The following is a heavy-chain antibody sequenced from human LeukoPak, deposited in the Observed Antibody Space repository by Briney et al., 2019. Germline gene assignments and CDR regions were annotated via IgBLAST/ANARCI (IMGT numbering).Heavy chain of an antibody. V-gene: IGHV3-64*01. D-gene: IGHD3-22*01. CDR1: GFTFSSYA. J-gene: IGHJ4*02. CDR3: ARGDSMIVVVKGFDY. Sequence: GGSLRLSCAASGFTFSSYAMHWVRQAPGKGLEYVSAISTNGGSTYYANSVKGRFTISRDNSKNTLYLQMGSLRAEDMAVYYCARGDSMIVVVKGFDYWGQGTLVTVPS. CDR2: ISTNGGST.